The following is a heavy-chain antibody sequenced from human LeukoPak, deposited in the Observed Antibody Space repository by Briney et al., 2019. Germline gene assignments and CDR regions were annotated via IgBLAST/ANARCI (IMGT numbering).Heavy chain of an antibody. J-gene: IGHJ4*02. CDR3: ARALDSSSPSFDY. D-gene: IGHD6-13*01. V-gene: IGHV3-21*01. Sequence: GGTLRLSCAASGFTFSSYSMNWVRQAPGKGLEWVSSISSSSSYIYYADSVKGRFTISRDNAKNSLYLQMNSLRAEDTAVYYCARALDSSSPSFDYWGQGTLVTVSS. CDR1: GFTFSSYS. CDR2: ISSSSSYI.